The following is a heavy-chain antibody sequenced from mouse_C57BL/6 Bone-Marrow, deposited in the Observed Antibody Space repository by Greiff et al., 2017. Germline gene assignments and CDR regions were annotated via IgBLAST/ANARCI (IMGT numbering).Heavy chain of an antibody. V-gene: IGHV1-82*01. Sequence: QVQLQQSGPELVKPGASVKISCKASGYAFSSSWMNWVKQRPGKGLEWIGRIYPGDGDTNYNGKFKGKATLTADKSSSTAYMQLSSLTSEDSAVYFCARRDSSGPPFDYWGQGTTLTVSS. CDR2: IYPGDGDT. D-gene: IGHD3-2*02. J-gene: IGHJ2*01. CDR1: GYAFSSSW. CDR3: ARRDSSGPPFDY.